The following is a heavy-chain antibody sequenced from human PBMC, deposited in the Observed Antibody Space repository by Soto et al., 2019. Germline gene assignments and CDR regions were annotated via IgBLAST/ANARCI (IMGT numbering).Heavy chain of an antibody. CDR2: IYYIGNT. CDR3: ARECITPDCSGYAY. Sequence: SETLSLTCAVPGGSISSYYWSWIRQPPGKGLEWIGYIYYIGNTNYNPSLKSRVSISVDTSKNQFSLRLSSVTIADTAVYYCARECITPDCSGYAYWAQGILVTVS. J-gene: IGHJ4*02. V-gene: IGHV4-59*01. CDR1: GGSISSYY. D-gene: IGHD3-10*01.